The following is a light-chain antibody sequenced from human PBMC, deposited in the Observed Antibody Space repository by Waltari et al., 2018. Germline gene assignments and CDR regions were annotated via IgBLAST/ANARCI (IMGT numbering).Light chain of an antibody. V-gene: IGKV3-20*01. CDR3: QQYGSSPRT. J-gene: IGKJ1*01. CDR2: GAS. CDR1: QYVSSSY. Sequence: EIVLTQSPGTLSLSPGASATLSCRASQYVSSSYLAWYQQKPGQAPRLLIYGASSRATGIPDRFSGSGSGTDFTLTISRLEPEDFAVFYCQQYGSSPRTFGQGTKVEIK.